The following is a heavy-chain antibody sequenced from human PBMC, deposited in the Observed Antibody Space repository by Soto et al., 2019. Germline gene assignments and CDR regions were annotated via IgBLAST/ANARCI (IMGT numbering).Heavy chain of an antibody. V-gene: IGHV4-4*02. CDR1: GGSISSSNW. Sequence: SETLSLTCAVSGGSISSSNWWSWVRQPPGKGLEWIGEIYHSGSTNYNPSLKSRVTISVDKSKNQFSLKLSSVTAADTAVYYCARDGYSYGYPNYYFDYWGQGTLVTVSS. CDR3: ARDGYSYGYPNYYFDY. J-gene: IGHJ4*02. D-gene: IGHD5-18*01. CDR2: IYHSGST.